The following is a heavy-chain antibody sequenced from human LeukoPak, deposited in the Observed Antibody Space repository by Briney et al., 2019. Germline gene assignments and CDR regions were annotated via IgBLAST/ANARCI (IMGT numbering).Heavy chain of an antibody. CDR1: GGSISSSSYY. V-gene: IGHV4-39*01. D-gene: IGHD2-21*01. Sequence: SETLSLTCTVSGGSISSSSYYWGWIRQPPGKGLEWIGSIYYSGSTYYNPSLKSRVTISVDTSKNQFSLKLSSVTAADTAVYYCARQHIVVVVLDYWGQGTLVTVSS. CDR2: IYYSGST. CDR3: ARQHIVVVVLDY. J-gene: IGHJ4*02.